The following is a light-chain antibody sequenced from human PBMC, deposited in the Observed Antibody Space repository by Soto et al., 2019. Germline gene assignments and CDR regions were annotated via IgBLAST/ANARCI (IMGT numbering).Light chain of an antibody. CDR2: GAS. Sequence: EIVLTHSPGTLSLSPGERATLSCMASQSVSSNLAWYQQKPGQAPRLLIYGASTRATGIPARFSGSGSGTEFTLTISSLQSEDFAVYYCQQYNNWPFTFGPGTKVDIK. CDR3: QQYNNWPFT. J-gene: IGKJ3*01. CDR1: QSVSSN. V-gene: IGKV3-15*01.